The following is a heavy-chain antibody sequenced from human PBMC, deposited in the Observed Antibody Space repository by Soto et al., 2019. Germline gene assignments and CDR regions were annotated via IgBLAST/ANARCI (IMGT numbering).Heavy chain of an antibody. J-gene: IGHJ3*02. D-gene: IGHD3-22*01. V-gene: IGHV5-10-1*01. CDR2: IDPSDSYT. Sequence: SCKGSGYSFTSYWISWVRQMPGKGLEWMGRIDPSDSYTNYSPSFQGHVTISADKSISTAYLQWSSLKASDTAMYYCARRYYYDSSGLGAFDIWGQGTMVTVSS. CDR3: ARRYYYDSSGLGAFDI. CDR1: GYSFTSYW.